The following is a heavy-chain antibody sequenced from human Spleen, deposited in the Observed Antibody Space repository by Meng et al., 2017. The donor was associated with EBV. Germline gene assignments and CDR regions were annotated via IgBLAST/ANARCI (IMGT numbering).Heavy chain of an antibody. D-gene: IGHD6-6*01. CDR2: IYFTGAT. V-gene: IGHV4-61*01. J-gene: IGHJ4*02. Sequence: RDSGPGLVKPSEILASPCTVSGESVRSGRYYWDWIRQSPGKGLEWIGYIYFTGATNYNPSLKSRVTISLDTSKNQFSLRLSSATAADTAVYYCARNLYSNSFLDYWGRGTLVTVSS. CDR3: ARNLYSNSFLDY. CDR1: GESVRSGRYY.